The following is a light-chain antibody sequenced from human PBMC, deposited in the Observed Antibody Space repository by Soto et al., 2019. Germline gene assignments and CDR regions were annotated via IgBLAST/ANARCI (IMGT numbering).Light chain of an antibody. J-gene: IGLJ2*01. CDR1: SSNIGDNY. CDR3: GTWDNSLTGII. CDR2: DNY. V-gene: IGLV1-51*01. Sequence: QSVLTQPPSVSAAPGQKVTISCSGTSSNIGDNYVSWYRQLPGTAPKLLIYDNYKRPSGIPDRFSGSKSGTSTTLGITGLQTGDEADYYCGTWDNSLTGIIFGGGTKVTVL.